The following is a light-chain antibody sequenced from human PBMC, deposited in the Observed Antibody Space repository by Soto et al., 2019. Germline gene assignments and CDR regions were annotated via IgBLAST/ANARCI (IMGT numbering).Light chain of an antibody. CDR3: SSYTTSNTRQIV. CDR1: SSDVDGYNY. CDR2: DVS. V-gene: IGLV2-14*03. J-gene: IGLJ1*01. Sequence: QSALTQPASVSGSPGRSINISCTGTSSDVDGYNYVSWYQHHPGKAPKLIIYDVSNRPSGVSNPFSGSKSGNTASLTISWLQPEDEADYYCSSYTTSNTRQIVFGTGTKVTVL.